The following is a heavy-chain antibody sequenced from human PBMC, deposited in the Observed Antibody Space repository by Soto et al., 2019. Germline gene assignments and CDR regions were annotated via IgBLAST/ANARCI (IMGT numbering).Heavy chain of an antibody. D-gene: IGHD2-21*02. CDR3: ARVPDTVVTPDLGY. Sequence: QVQLVQSGAEVKKPGASVKVSCKASGYTFTSYGISWVRQAPGQGLEWMGWISAYNGNTNYAQKLQGRVTMTTDTATSTAYMERRSLRSDDTAVYYCARVPDTVVTPDLGYWGQGTLVTVSS. V-gene: IGHV1-18*01. CDR1: GYTFTSYG. CDR2: ISAYNGNT. J-gene: IGHJ4*02.